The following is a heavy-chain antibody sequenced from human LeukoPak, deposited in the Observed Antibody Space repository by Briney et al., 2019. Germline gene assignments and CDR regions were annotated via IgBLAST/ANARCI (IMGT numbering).Heavy chain of an antibody. Sequence: GASVKVSCKASGGTFSSYAISWVRQAPGQGLEWMGGIIPIFGTANYAQKFQGRVTITTDESTSTVYMELSSLRSEDTAVYYCARDDFGVVITFDYWGQGTLVTVSS. CDR1: GGTFSSYA. CDR3: ARDDFGVVITFDY. CDR2: IIPIFGTA. D-gene: IGHD3-3*01. J-gene: IGHJ4*02. V-gene: IGHV1-69*05.